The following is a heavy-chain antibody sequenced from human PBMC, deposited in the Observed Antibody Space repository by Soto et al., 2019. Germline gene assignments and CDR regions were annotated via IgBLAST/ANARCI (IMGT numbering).Heavy chain of an antibody. CDR2: INHSGST. V-gene: IGHV4-34*01. CDR1: GGSFSGYY. CDR3: ARNRFLEWLFPIVGGNWFDP. J-gene: IGHJ5*02. D-gene: IGHD3-3*01. Sequence: PSETLSLTCAVYGGSFSGYYWSWIRQPPGKGLEWIGEINHSGSTNYNPSLKSRVTISVDTSKNQFSLKLSSVTAADTAVYYCARNRFLEWLFPIVGGNWFDPWGQGTLVTVSS.